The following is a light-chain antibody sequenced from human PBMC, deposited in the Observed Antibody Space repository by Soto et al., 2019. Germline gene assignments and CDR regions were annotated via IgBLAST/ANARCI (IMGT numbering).Light chain of an antibody. Sequence: QSALTQPPSASGSPGQSVTISCTGTSSDIGDYNYVSWYQQHPGQASKLMIYEVSKRPSGVPDRFSGSNSVNTASLTVSGLQAEDEADYYCSSYAGSNNWVFGGGTKLTVL. V-gene: IGLV2-8*01. J-gene: IGLJ3*02. CDR1: SSDIGDYNY. CDR2: EVS. CDR3: SSYAGSNNWV.